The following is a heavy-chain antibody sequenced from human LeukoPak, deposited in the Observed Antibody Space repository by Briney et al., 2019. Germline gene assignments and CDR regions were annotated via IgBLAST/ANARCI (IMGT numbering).Heavy chain of an antibody. V-gene: IGHV4-34*01. CDR3: ASSVDTAVVTSWYFDL. CDR2: INHSGST. Sequence: SETLSLTCAVYGGSFSSYYWSWIRQPPGKGLEWIGEINHSGSTNYNPSLKSRVTISVDTSKNQFSLKLSSVTAADTAVYYCASSVDTAVVTSWYFDLWGRGTLVTVSS. CDR1: GGSFSSYY. J-gene: IGHJ2*01. D-gene: IGHD5-18*01.